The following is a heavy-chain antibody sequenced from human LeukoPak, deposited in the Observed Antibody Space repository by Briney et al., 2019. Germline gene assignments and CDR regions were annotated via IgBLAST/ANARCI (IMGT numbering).Heavy chain of an antibody. J-gene: IGHJ4*02. V-gene: IGHV6-1*01. CDR1: GDSVSSNSAA. CDR2: TYYRSKWYN. Sequence: SQTLSLTCAISGDSVSSNSAAWNWIRQSPSRGLEWLGRTYYRSKWYNEYAVSVKSRIIINPDTSKNQSSLQVTSVTPEDTAVYYCARAPRGYSYGPDGSYFDYWGQGTLVTVSS. CDR3: ARAPRGYSYGPDGSYFDY. D-gene: IGHD5-18*01.